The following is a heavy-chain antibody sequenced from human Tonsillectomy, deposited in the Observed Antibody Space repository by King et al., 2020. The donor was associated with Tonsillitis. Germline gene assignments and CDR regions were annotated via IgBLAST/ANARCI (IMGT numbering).Heavy chain of an antibody. V-gene: IGHV3-30*18. Sequence: VQLVESGGGGVQPGTSLILSCAASGFTFSSYGIHWVRQAPGKGLEWVAVISYDGSDKYYADPVKGRFTISRDNSKNTVYLQTNSVRAEDTAVYYCAEAFRWELLPPSPDAFDIWGQGTMVTVSS. J-gene: IGHJ3*02. CDR1: GFTFSSYG. D-gene: IGHD1-26*01. CDR2: ISYDGSDK. CDR3: AEAFRWELLPPSPDAFDI.